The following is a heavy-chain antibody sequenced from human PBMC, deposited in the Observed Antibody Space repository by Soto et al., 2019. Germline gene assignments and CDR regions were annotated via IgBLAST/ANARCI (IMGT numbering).Heavy chain of an antibody. CDR1: DGSFSGYQ. Sequence: QVQLQQWGAGLLKPSETLSLTCAVYDGSFSGYQWSWIRQPPGKGLEWIGEISHGGSTNYDPSLKSRVTISVDTSKNQFSLKVNSVTAADTAVYYCARRLVNRPVDPWGQGSLVTVSS. D-gene: IGHD2-15*01. J-gene: IGHJ5*02. V-gene: IGHV4-34*01. CDR3: ARRLVNRPVDP. CDR2: ISHGGST.